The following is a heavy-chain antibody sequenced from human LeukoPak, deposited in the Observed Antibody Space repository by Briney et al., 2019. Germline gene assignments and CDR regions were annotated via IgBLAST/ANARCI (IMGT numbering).Heavy chain of an antibody. Sequence: ASVKVSCKASGDTFSSYAITWVRQAPGQGLEWMGIISPSGASTSYAQKFQGRVTMTRDMSTSTVYMELSRLISEDTAVYYCARGSSRGPRDAFDFWGQGTMVTLSS. CDR3: ARGSSRGPRDAFDF. D-gene: IGHD2-15*01. CDR1: GDTFSSYA. V-gene: IGHV1-46*01. CDR2: ISPSGAST. J-gene: IGHJ3*01.